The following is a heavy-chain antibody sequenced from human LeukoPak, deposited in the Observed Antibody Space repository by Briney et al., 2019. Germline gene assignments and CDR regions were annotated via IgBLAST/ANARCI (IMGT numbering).Heavy chain of an antibody. V-gene: IGHV3-21*01. CDR1: GYTFSSYS. CDR2: IRSNSAYR. CDR3: ARGPLEFCSGGSCYSGRNWFDP. J-gene: IGHJ5*02. Sequence: GGSLRLSCAASGYTFSSYSMTWVRQPPGKGLEYVSSIRSNSAYRYYADSLKGRFPISRDNAKNSLYLQMDSVIADDARVLYCARGPLEFCSGGSCYSGRNWFDPWGQGTLVTVSS. D-gene: IGHD2-15*01.